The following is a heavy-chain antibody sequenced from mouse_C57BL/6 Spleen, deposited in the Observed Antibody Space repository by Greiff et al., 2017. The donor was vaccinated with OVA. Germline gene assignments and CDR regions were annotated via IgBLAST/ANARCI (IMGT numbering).Heavy chain of an antibody. J-gene: IGHJ1*03. CDR1: GYTFTSYW. Sequence: QVQLQQSGAELAKPGASVKLSCKASGYTFTSYWMHWVKQRPGQGLEWIGYINPSSGYTKYNQKFKDKATLTADKSSSTAYMQLSSLTYEDSAVYYCARIITTPGWYFDVWGTGTTVTVSS. CDR3: ARIITTPGWYFDV. V-gene: IGHV1-7*01. D-gene: IGHD1-1*01. CDR2: INPSSGYT.